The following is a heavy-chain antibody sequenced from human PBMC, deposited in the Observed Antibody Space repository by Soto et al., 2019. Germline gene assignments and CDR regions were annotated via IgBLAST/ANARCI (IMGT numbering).Heavy chain of an antibody. CDR3: ARGGDPRGRWLLYYYYYGMDV. CDR2: IYYSGST. V-gene: IGHV4-59*01. Sequence: QVQLQESGPGLVKPSETLSLTCTVSGGSISSYYWSWIRQPPGKGLEWIGYIYYSGSTNYNPSLTSRVTISVDTSKNQFSLKLSSVTAADTAVYYCARGGDPRGRWLLYYYYYGMDVWGQGTTVTVSS. J-gene: IGHJ6*02. CDR1: GGSISSYY. D-gene: IGHD3-16*01.